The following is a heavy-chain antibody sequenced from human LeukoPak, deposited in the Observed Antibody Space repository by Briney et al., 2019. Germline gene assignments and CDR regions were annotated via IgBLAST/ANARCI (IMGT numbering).Heavy chain of an antibody. D-gene: IGHD3-3*01. CDR1: GYTFTSYG. V-gene: IGHV1-18*01. J-gene: IGHJ4*02. Sequence: ASVKVPCKASGYTFTSYGISWVRQAPGQGLEWMGWISAYNGNTNYAQKLQGRVTMTTDTSTSTAYMELSSLRSEDTAVYYCAKGNTYYDFWSGHRIDYWGQGTLVTVST. CDR2: ISAYNGNT. CDR3: AKGNTYYDFWSGHRIDY.